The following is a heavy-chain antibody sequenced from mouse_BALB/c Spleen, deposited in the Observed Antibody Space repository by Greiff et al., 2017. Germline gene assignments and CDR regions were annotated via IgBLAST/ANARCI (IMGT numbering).Heavy chain of an antibody. J-gene: IGHJ2*01. CDR2: ISYDGSN. V-gene: IGHV3-6*02. D-gene: IGHD1-2*01. CDR1: GYSITSGYY. Sequence: EVQLVESGPGLVKPSQSLSLTCSVTGYSITSGYYWNWIRQFPGNKLEWMGYISYDGSNNYNPSLKNRISITRDTSKNQFFLKLNSVTTEDTATYYCARDTITTALYWGQGTTLTVSS. CDR3: ARDTITTALY.